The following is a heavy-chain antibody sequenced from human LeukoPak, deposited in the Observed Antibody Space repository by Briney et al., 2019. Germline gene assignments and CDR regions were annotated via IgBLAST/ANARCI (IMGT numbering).Heavy chain of an antibody. Sequence: SETLSLTCTVSGGSISSSSYYWGWIRQPPGKGLEWIGSIYYSGSTYYNPSLKSRVTISVDTSKNQFSLKLSSVTAADTAVYYCARYYYDSSGYYVTAFDYWGQGTLVTVSS. CDR2: IYYSGST. J-gene: IGHJ4*02. CDR1: GGSISSSSYY. CDR3: ARYYYDSSGYYVTAFDY. V-gene: IGHV4-39*07. D-gene: IGHD3-22*01.